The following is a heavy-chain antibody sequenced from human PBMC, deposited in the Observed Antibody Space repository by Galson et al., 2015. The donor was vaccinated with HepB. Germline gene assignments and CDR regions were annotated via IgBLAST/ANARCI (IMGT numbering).Heavy chain of an antibody. V-gene: IGHV3-11*06. D-gene: IGHD6-19*01. J-gene: IGHJ4*02. CDR2: ISNSSSYT. CDR3: ARDGIGVISDY. CDR1: GFTFSDYY. Sequence: SLRLSCAASGFTFSDYYMNWIRQAPGKGLEWISYISNSSSYTNYADSVKGRFTISRDNAKNSLYLQMNSLRAEDTAVYYCARDGIGVISDYWGQGTLVTVSS.